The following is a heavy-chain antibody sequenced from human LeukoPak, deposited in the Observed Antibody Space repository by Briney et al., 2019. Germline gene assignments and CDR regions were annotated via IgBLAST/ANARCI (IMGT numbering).Heavy chain of an antibody. V-gene: IGHV4-59*01. J-gene: IGHJ5*02. CDR1: GGSISTYY. CDR2: IYHSGST. Sequence: SETLSLTCTVSGGSISTYYWSWIRQPPGKGLEWIGYIYHSGSTKYNPSLKSRVTISVDTSQNQFSLKLSSVTAADTAVYYCARFGRRKWVVVPAARFDPWGQGTLVTVSS. CDR3: ARFGRRKWVVVPAARFDP. D-gene: IGHD2-2*01.